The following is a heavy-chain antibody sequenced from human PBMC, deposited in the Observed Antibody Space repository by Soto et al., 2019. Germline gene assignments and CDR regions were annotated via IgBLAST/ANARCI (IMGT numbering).Heavy chain of an antibody. Sequence: QVQLVQSGAEVKKPGSSVKVSCKASGGTFGSYAFSWVRQAPGQGLEWMGGTIPVSGAAHYAQKFQGRVTIPADESTSTAYMELSSLSSQDTAVYYCATALGCRSTSCTLDYWGQGTRVIVSS. J-gene: IGHJ4*02. V-gene: IGHV1-69*01. CDR3: ATALGCRSTSCTLDY. CDR1: GGTFGSYA. D-gene: IGHD2-2*01. CDR2: TIPVSGAA.